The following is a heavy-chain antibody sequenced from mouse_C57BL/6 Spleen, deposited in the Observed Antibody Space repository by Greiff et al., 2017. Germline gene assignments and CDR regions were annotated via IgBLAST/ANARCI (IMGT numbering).Heavy chain of an antibody. J-gene: IGHJ2*01. CDR2: INPSNGGT. CDR1: GYTFTSYW. Sequence: QVQLQQPGPELVKPGASVKLSCKASGYTFTSYWMHWVKQRPGQGLEWIGNINPSNGGTNYNEKFKSKATLTVDKSSSTAYMQLSSLTSEDSAVYYCAIDSITTVVADYWGQGTTLTVSS. D-gene: IGHD1-1*01. V-gene: IGHV1-53*01. CDR3: AIDSITTVVADY.